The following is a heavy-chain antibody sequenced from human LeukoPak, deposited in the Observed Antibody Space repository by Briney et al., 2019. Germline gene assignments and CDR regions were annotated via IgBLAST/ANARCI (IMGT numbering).Heavy chain of an antibody. V-gene: IGHV3-23*01. Sequence: PPGGSLRLSCAASGFTFSSYAMSWVRQAPGKGLEWVSAISGSGGSTYYADSVKGRFTISRDNSKNTLYLQMDSLRAEDTAVYHCAKAGDRSSYGSGSYYSKDYYYGMDVWGQGTTVTVSS. J-gene: IGHJ6*02. CDR3: AKAGDRSSYGSGSYYSKDYYYGMDV. CDR1: GFTFSSYA. D-gene: IGHD3-10*01. CDR2: ISGSGGST.